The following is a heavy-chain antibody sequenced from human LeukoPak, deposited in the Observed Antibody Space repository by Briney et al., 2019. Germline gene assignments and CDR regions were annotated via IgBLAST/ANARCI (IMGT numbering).Heavy chain of an antibody. D-gene: IGHD4-17*01. V-gene: IGHV3-21*01. CDR1: GFTFTSYA. CDR2: ISGTKTFI. J-gene: IGHJ4*02. Sequence: GGSLRLSCAASGFTFTSYALNWVRQAPGKGLEWLSSISGTKTFICYSASVRGRFTISRDNTKNSVYLQMNNVTTEDTAVYYCATEDPATVTTYGFDCWGQGTLVTVSS. CDR3: ATEDPATVTTYGFDC.